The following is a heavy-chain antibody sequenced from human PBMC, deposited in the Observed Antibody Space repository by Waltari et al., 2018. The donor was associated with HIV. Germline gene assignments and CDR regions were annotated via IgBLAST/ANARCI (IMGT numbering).Heavy chain of an antibody. D-gene: IGHD2-8*01. CDR1: GVPFSSYW. CDR2: IKQDGSEK. Sequence: EVQLVESGGGLVQPGGSLRLSCASSGVPFSSYWMSWVRQAPGKGLEWVANIKQDGSEKYYVDSMKGRFTISRDNAKNSLYLQINSLRAEDTAVYYCAGRSPARRLNWFDPWGQGTLVIVSS. J-gene: IGHJ5*02. V-gene: IGHV3-7*01. CDR3: AGRSPARRLNWFDP.